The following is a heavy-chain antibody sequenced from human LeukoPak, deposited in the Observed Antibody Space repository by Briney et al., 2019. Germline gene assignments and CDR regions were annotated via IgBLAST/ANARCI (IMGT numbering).Heavy chain of an antibody. V-gene: IGHV4-59*01. J-gene: IGHJ6*03. CDR3: ARDREYGSGSYYNDYYYYMDV. Sequence: KSSETLSLTCAVYGGSFSGYYWSWIRQPPGKGLEWIGYIYYSGSTNYNPSLKSRVTISVDTSKNQFSLKLSSVTAADTAVYYCARDREYGSGSYYNDYYYYMDVWGKGTTVTVSS. CDR1: GGSFSGYY. D-gene: IGHD3-10*01. CDR2: IYYSGST.